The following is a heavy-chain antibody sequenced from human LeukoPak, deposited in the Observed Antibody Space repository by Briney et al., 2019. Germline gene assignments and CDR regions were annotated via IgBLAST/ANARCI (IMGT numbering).Heavy chain of an antibody. CDR2: INPNSGGT. Sequence: GASVKVSCKASGYTFTGYYMHWVRQAPGQGLEWMGWINPNSGGTNHAQKFQGRVTMTRDTSISTAYMELSRLRSDDTAVYYCARDVSSSWSYFDPWGQGTLVTVSS. CDR3: ARDVSSSWSYFDP. J-gene: IGHJ5*02. V-gene: IGHV1-2*02. D-gene: IGHD6-13*01. CDR1: GYTFTGYY.